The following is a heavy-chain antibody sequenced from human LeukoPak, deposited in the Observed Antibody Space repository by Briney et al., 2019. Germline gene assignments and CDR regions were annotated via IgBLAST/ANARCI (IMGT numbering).Heavy chain of an antibody. V-gene: IGHV4-39*01. CDR3: ARQGSIWWYAWYFDL. D-gene: IGHD2-15*01. J-gene: IGHJ2*01. Sequence: KPSETLSLTCTASGGSISSSKKYWGWIHQPPGKGLEWIGSIYYSGSTYYNPSLKSRVTISVDTSKNQFSLKLSSVTAADTAVYYCARQGSIWWYAWYFDLWGRGTLVTVSS. CDR1: GGSISSSKKY. CDR2: IYYSGST.